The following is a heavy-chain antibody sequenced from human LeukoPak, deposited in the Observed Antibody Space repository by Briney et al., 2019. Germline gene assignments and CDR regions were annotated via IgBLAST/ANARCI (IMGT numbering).Heavy chain of an antibody. J-gene: IGHJ3*02. CDR3: TKSDGYGLIRI. D-gene: IGHD3-10*01. Sequence: PSETLSLTCTFSGGSISSYYWSWIRQPAGKGLEWIGRIHTSGSTNYNPSLKSRVTMSVDTSKNQFSLQVISLTAADTAAYYCTKSDGYGLIRICGRGTMVTVSS. V-gene: IGHV4-4*07. CDR2: IHTSGST. CDR1: GGSISSYY.